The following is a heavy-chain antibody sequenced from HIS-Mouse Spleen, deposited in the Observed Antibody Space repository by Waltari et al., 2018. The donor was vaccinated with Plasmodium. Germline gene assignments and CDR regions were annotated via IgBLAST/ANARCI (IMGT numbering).Heavy chain of an antibody. D-gene: IGHD6-19*01. CDR2: ISYDGSNK. Sequence: QAPGKGLEWVAVISYDGSNKYYADSVKGRFTIARDNSKNTLYLQMNSLRAEDTAVYYCAKDHPGGQYSSGWYLLQHWGQGTLVTVSS. V-gene: IGHV3-30*18. CDR3: AKDHPGGQYSSGWYLLQH. J-gene: IGHJ1*01.